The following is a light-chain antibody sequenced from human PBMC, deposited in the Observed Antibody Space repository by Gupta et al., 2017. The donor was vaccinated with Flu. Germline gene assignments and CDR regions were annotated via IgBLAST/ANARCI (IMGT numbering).Light chain of an antibody. J-gene: IGLJ3*02. CDR1: NIGTKS. Sequence: SFVLTQPPSMSVAPGQTARLTCGGTNIGTKSVHWYQQRPGQAPVLVVYDNSDRPAGIPERFSGSNSGNTATLSISRVEAGDEADYYCQLWDGSSDHPGVFGGGTKLTV. V-gene: IGLV3-21*02. CDR2: DNS. CDR3: QLWDGSSDHPGV.